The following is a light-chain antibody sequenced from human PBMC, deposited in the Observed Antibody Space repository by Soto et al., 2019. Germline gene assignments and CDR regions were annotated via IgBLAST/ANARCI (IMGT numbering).Light chain of an antibody. Sequence: DIETTQSPSSLSASVGDTVTITCRASQGIKSYLNWYQQKPGKAPKLLIYAASSLQSGVPSRFSGSGSGTDFTLTISSLQPEDFATYYCQQYNVYYTFGQGTKVDI. CDR2: AAS. V-gene: IGKV1-39*01. CDR1: QGIKSY. CDR3: QQYNVYYT. J-gene: IGKJ2*01.